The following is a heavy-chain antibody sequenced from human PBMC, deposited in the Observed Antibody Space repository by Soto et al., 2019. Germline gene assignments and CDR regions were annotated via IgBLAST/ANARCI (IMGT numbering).Heavy chain of an antibody. CDR3: ARDPVGIVVVPAAWVRGVILDYFDY. CDR2: ISSSSTI. D-gene: IGHD2-2*01. CDR1: GFTFSSYS. V-gene: IGHV3-48*01. J-gene: IGHJ4*02. Sequence: GGSLRLSCAASGFTFSSYSMNWVRQAPGKGLEWVSYISSSSTIYYADSVKGRFTISRDNAKNSLYLQMNSLRAEDTAVYYCARDPVGIVVVPAAWVRGVILDYFDYWGQGTLVTVSS.